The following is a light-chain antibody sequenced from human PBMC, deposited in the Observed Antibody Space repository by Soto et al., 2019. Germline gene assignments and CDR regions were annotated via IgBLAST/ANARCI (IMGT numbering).Light chain of an antibody. J-gene: IGKJ2*01. CDR1: QSVGNNY. Sequence: EILLTQAPGTLSLSPGERATLSCRASQSVGNNYLAWYQQKPGQAPRLLIFGASSRPAGIPDGFGRSGSARDFPLTSSALEPEDVQVYYCQHYGHSPYTFAQGTKLEIK. V-gene: IGKV3-20*01. CDR3: QHYGHSPYT. CDR2: GAS.